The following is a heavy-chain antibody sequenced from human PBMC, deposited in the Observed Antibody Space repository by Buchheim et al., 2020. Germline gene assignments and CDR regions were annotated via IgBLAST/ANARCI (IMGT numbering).Heavy chain of an antibody. J-gene: IGHJ6*02. CDR2: IKQDGSEK. CDR3: ARVLCPPYCADDCCYYYGMDV. Sequence: EVQLVESGGGLAQPGGSLRLSCITSGFPFSNYWMSWVRQAPGKGLEWVANIKQDGSEKFYVDSVKGRFTISRDNAKNSLFLQMNSLRTEDTAIYYCARVLCPPYCADDCCYYYGMDVWGQGTT. CDR1: GFPFSNYW. V-gene: IGHV3-7*03. D-gene: IGHD2-21*02.